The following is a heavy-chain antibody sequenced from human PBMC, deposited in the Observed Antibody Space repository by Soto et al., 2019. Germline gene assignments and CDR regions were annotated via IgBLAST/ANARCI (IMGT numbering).Heavy chain of an antibody. J-gene: IGHJ6*02. CDR1: GFTFSSYG. Sequence: GGSLRLSCAASGFTFSSYGMHWVRQAPGKGLEWVAVIWYDGSNKYYADSVKGRFTISRDNSKNTLYLQMNSLRAEDTAVYYCARDFLIHSGYYYYGMDVWGQGTTVTVSS. CDR3: ARDFLIHSGYYYYGMDV. CDR2: IWYDGSNK. D-gene: IGHD2-15*01. V-gene: IGHV3-33*01.